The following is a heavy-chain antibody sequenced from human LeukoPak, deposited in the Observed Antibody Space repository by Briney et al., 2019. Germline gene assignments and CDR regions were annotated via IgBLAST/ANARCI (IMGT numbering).Heavy chain of an antibody. D-gene: IGHD3-10*01. Sequence: ASVKVSCKASGYTFSSYGIRWVRQAPGQGLEWMGWISAYNGNTNYRQKLQGRVTMTTDTSTSTACMDLRSLRADDTAIYYCARDSPDGSGTYYNDSPDYWGQGTLVTVSS. J-gene: IGHJ4*02. CDR1: GYTFSSYG. CDR3: ARDSPDGSGTYYNDSPDY. V-gene: IGHV1-18*01. CDR2: ISAYNGNT.